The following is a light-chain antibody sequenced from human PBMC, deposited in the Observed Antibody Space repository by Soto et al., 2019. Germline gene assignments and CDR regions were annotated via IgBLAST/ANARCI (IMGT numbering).Light chain of an antibody. CDR1: TGAVISTFY. V-gene: IGLV7-43*01. Sequence: QTVVTEEPSLTVSPGGTVTLTCASSTGAVISTFYPNWFQQKPGQAPRSLIYSTSNKHPWTPARFSGSLLGVKAALTLSGVQPEDEADYYCLLYYGGVRVFGGGTKLTVL. CDR3: LLYYGGVRV. J-gene: IGLJ2*01. CDR2: STS.